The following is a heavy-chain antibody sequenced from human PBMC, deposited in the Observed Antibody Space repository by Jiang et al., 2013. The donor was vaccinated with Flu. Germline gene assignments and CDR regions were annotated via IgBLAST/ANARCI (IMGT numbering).Heavy chain of an antibody. D-gene: IGHD6-13*01. CDR3: AKSYGSNWYGSEYFQH. Sequence: YYADSVKGRFTISRDNSKNALYLQMSSLRAEDTAIYYCAKSYGSNWYGSEYFQHWGQGTLVTVSS. J-gene: IGHJ1*01. V-gene: IGHV3-23*01.